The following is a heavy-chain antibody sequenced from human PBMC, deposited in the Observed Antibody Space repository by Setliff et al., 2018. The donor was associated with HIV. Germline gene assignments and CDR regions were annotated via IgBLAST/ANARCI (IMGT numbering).Heavy chain of an antibody. CDR1: GGSISSYY. Sequence: PSETLSLTCTVSGGSISSYYWSWIRQPAGKGLEWIGRIYTSGSTNCNPSLKSRVTMSVDTSKNQFSLKLSSVTAADTAVYYCARVGQQQLVLNDAFDIWGQGTMVTVS. CDR3: ARVGQQQLVLNDAFDI. J-gene: IGHJ3*02. V-gene: IGHV4-4*07. CDR2: IYTSGST. D-gene: IGHD6-13*01.